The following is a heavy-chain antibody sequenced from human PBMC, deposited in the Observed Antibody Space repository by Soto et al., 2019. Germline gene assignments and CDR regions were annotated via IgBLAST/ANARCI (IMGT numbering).Heavy chain of an antibody. J-gene: IGHJ4*02. CDR1: GSTLSSFA. V-gene: IGHV1-69*18. CDR3: SVSPRAKVWALDY. CDR2: FIPIFGTR. D-gene: IGHD1-26*01. Sequence: QVQLVQSGAEVQKPGSSVRVSCKSSGSTLSSFAINWVRQAPGQGREWMGIFIPIFGTRNYAQKFQGRVTISADESTSTTSMELSSLTSEDTAIYSCSVSPRAKVWALDYWGRGALVTVSS.